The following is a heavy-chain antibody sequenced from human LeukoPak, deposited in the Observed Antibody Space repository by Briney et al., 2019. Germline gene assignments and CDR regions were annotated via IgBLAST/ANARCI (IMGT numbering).Heavy chain of an antibody. Sequence: AGSLRLSCAGSGFSFSDYRINWVRQAPGKGLEWVSSISPSSSYIYYADSVKGRFTISRDNAKNSVYLQMNSLRAEDTAVYYCARGGWETAIDYLGQGTLVTVSS. CDR2: ISPSSSYI. J-gene: IGHJ4*02. V-gene: IGHV3-21*01. CDR1: GFSFSDYR. D-gene: IGHD1-26*01. CDR3: ARGGWETAIDY.